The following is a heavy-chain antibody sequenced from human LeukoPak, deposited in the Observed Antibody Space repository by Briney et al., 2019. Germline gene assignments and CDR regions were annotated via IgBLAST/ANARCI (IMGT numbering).Heavy chain of an antibody. Sequence: PSGPRSLTGAFFVGSFGGSIWWSWVGRPPGKGWGGMGESYHSGSTEYNPSLKSRVTMSVDTSKNQFSLKLNSVTAADTAVYFCTRETGGQSQGSPFGFDPWGQGTVVTVSS. V-gene: IGHV4-4*02. J-gene: IGHJ5*02. CDR1: VGSFGGSIW. D-gene: IGHD3-16*01. CDR2: SYHSGST. CDR3: TRETGGQSQGSPFGFDP.